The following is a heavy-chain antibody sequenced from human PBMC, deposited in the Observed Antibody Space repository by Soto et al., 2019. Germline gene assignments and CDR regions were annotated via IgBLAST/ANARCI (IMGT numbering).Heavy chain of an antibody. CDR2: INAGNGNT. J-gene: IGHJ6*02. V-gene: IGHV1-3*01. D-gene: IGHD2-2*01. CDR1: GYTFTSYA. CDR3: ARDGGVLVPAAMTPAYYYGMDV. Sequence: ASVKVSCNASGYTFTSYAMHLVRQAPGQRLEWMGWINAGNGNTKYAQKFQGWVTMTRDTSISTAYMELSRLRSDDTAVYYCARDGGVLVPAAMTPAYYYGMDVWGQGTTVTVSS.